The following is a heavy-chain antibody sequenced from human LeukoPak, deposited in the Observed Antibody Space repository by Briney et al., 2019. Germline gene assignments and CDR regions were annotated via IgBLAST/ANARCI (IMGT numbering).Heavy chain of an antibody. J-gene: IGHJ5*02. V-gene: IGHV6-1*01. CDR2: TYYRSKWYN. CDR3: ARDHVPGRYYYDSSGYSYNWFDP. D-gene: IGHD3-22*01. CDR1: GDSVSSNSAA. Sequence: SQTLSLTCAISGDSVSSNSAAWNRIRQSPSRGLEWLGRTYYRSKWYNDYAVSVKSRITINPDTSKNQFSLQLNSVTPEDTAVYYCARDHVPGRYYYDSSGYSYNWFDPWGQGTLVTVSS.